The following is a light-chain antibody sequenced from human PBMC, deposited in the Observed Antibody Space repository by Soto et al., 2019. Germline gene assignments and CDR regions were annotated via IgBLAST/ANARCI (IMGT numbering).Light chain of an antibody. Sequence: DIQMTQSPSSLSASVGDRVTITCRASQSISSWLAWYQQKPGKAPKLLIYAASSLQSGVPSRFSGSGSGTDFTLTISSLQPDDFATYYCQQYKSYWTFGPGTKVDIK. J-gene: IGKJ1*01. CDR3: QQYKSYWT. V-gene: IGKV1-5*01. CDR1: QSISSW. CDR2: AAS.